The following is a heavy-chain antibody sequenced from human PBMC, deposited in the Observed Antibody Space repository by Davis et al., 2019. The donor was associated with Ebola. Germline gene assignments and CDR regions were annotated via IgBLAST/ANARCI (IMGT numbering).Heavy chain of an antibody. J-gene: IGHJ6*02. CDR1: GVSITNNW. CDR2: LYYTGST. Sequence: SETLSLTCSVSGVSITNNWWSWVRQSPGKGLEWIGELYYTGSTAYNPSLESRVTISMDMSKNQFSLKMTSLTAADTAVYYCARPPLGMYSLDVWGQGTTVTVSS. V-gene: IGHV4-4*02. D-gene: IGHD1-26*01. CDR3: ARPPLGMYSLDV.